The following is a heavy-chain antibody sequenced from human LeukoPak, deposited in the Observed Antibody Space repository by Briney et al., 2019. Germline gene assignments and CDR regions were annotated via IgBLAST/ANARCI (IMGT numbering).Heavy chain of an antibody. CDR1: GFSITSGYY. CDR3: ARLSYDGSGSYYNGGFYYMDV. J-gene: IGHJ6*03. V-gene: IGHV4-38-2*01. CDR2: LSHSGST. D-gene: IGHD3-10*01. Sequence: SETLSLTCEVSGFSITSGYYWGWIRQTPGKGLEWIGSLSHSGSTYSNPSLQSRVSISLYTSKNQLFLELSSVTAADTAIYYCARLSYDGSGSYYNGGFYYMDVWGKGTTVTVSS.